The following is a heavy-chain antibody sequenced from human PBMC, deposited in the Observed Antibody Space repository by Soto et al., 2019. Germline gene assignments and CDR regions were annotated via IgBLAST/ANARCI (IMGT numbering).Heavy chain of an antibody. CDR3: AREVDIVLMVYARDYYGMDV. CDR1: GYTFTSYG. V-gene: IGHV1-18*01. Sequence: GASVKVSCKASGYTFTSYGISWVRQAPGQGLEWMGWISAYNGNTNYAQKLQGRVTMTTDTSTSTAYMELRSLRSDDTAVYYCAREVDIVLMVYARDYYGMDVWGQGTTVTVS. CDR2: ISAYNGNT. D-gene: IGHD2-8*01. J-gene: IGHJ6*02.